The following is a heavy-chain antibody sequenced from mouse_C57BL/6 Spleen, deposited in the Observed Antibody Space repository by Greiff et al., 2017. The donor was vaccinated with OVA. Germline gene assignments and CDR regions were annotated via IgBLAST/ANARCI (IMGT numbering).Heavy chain of an antibody. J-gene: IGHJ2*01. CDR1: GYAFTNYL. CDR3: ARGGLGYFDD. Sequence: VQLQQSGAELVRPGASVKVSCKASGYAFTNYLIEWVKQRPGQGLEWIGVINPGSGGTNYNEKFKGKATLTADKSSSTAYMQLSSLTSEDSAVYFCARGGLGYFDDWGQGTTLTVSS. CDR2: INPGSGGT. D-gene: IGHD2-4*01. V-gene: IGHV1-54*01.